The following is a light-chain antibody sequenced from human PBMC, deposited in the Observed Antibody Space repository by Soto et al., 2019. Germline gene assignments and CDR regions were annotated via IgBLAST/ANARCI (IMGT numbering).Light chain of an antibody. CDR3: QQYDNLPLT. CDR1: QDITNS. CDR2: DAS. J-gene: IGKJ3*01. V-gene: IGKV1-33*01. Sequence: DIQMTQSPSSLSASVGDRVTITCQASQDITNSLNWYQQKPGKAPKVLIYDASILGTGVPSRFSGSGSGTDFTFTISSLQPEYVATYYCQQYDNLPLTFGPGTTVDIE.